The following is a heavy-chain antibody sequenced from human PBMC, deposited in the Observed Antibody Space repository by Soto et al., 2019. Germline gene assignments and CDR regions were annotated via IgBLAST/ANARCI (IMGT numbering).Heavy chain of an antibody. CDR3: ARDWGIVVVPAAFDY. J-gene: IGHJ4*02. V-gene: IGHV1-3*01. CDR2: INAGNGNT. Sequence: QVQLVQSGAEVKKPGASVKVSCKASGYTFTSYAMHWVRQAPGQRLEWMGWINAGNGNTKYSQKFQGRVTITRDTYASTAYMELSSLRSEDTAVYYCARDWGIVVVPAAFDYWGQGTLVTVSS. D-gene: IGHD2-2*01. CDR1: GYTFTSYA.